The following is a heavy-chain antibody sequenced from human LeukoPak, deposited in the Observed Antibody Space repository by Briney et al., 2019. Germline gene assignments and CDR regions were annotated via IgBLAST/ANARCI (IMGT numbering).Heavy chain of an antibody. V-gene: IGHV3-49*04. Sequence: GGSLRLSCTVSGFSFGDYTMSWVRQAPGKGLEWVGFIRSKAYGGTTEYAASVKGRFTISRDDSKTIAYLQMNSLKTEDTAVYYCTRFYSESSSWALDYWGQGTPVTVSS. CDR3: TRFYSESSSWALDY. CDR2: IRSKAYGGTT. D-gene: IGHD6-13*01. CDR1: GFSFGDYT. J-gene: IGHJ4*02.